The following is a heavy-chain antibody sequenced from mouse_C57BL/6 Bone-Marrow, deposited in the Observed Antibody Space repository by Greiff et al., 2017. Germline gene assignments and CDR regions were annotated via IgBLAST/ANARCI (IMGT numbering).Heavy chain of an antibody. Sequence: QVQLQQPGAELVKPGASVKLSCKASGYTFTSYWMQWVKQRPGQGLEWIGEIDPSDSYTNYNQKFKGKATLTVDTSSSTAYMQLSSLTSEDSAVYYCARRGITTVELRGDYWGQGTTLTVSS. D-gene: IGHD1-1*01. CDR3: ARRGITTVELRGDY. CDR1: GYTFTSYW. J-gene: IGHJ2*01. CDR2: IDPSDSYT. V-gene: IGHV1-50*01.